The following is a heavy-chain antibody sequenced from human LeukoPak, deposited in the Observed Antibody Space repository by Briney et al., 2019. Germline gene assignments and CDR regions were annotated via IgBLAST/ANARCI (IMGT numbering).Heavy chain of an antibody. Sequence: ASVKVSCKASGYTFTSSDINWVRQATGQGLEWMGWMNPNSGNTGYAQKFQGRVTMTRNTSISTAYMELSSLRSEDTAVYYCARAPRRRTPDTGLVPAAPDYWGQGTLVTVSS. V-gene: IGHV1-8*01. CDR3: ARAPRRRTPDTGLVPAAPDY. D-gene: IGHD2-2*01. J-gene: IGHJ4*02. CDR2: MNPNSGNT. CDR1: GYTFTSSD.